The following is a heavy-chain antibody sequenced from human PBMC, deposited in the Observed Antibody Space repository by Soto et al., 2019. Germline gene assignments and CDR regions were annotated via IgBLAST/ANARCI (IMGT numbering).Heavy chain of an antibody. CDR2: IIPIIGII. V-gene: IGHV1-69*08. J-gene: IGHJ5*02. CDR1: GGTFSTYT. D-gene: IGHD4-4*01. CDR3: AGDPDSHYNDSHASSYP. Sequence: QVQLVQSGADVKKPGSSVKVSCKASGGTFSTYTITWVRQAPGQGLEWMRRIIPIIGIINYAQKFQGRVTISADKFTGTAYMELTGLRSDDTAVYYCAGDPDSHYNDSHASSYPWGQGTLVTVSS.